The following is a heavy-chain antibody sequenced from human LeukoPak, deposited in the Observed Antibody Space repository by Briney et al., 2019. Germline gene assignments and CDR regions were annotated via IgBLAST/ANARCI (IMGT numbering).Heavy chain of an antibody. CDR1: GGSISSYY. D-gene: IGHD3-10*01. V-gene: IGHV4-59*12. J-gene: IGHJ5*02. Sequence: SSETLSLTCTVSGGSISSYYWSWIRQPPGKGLEWIGYIYYSGSTNYNPSLKSRVTISVDTSKNQFSLKLSSVTAADTAVYYCARLVRGTNWFDPWGQGTLVTVSS. CDR3: ARLVRGTNWFDP. CDR2: IYYSGST.